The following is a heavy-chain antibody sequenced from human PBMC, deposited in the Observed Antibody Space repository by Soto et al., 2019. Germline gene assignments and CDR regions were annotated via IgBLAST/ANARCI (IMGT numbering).Heavy chain of an antibody. CDR1: GFTFDDYT. CDR3: AKDSTTVTTYGMDV. CDR2: ISWDGGST. V-gene: IGHV3-43*01. J-gene: IGHJ6*02. D-gene: IGHD4-17*01. Sequence: GGSLRLSCAASGFTFDDYTMHWVRQAPGKGLEWVSLISWDGGSTYYADSVKGRFTISRDNSKNSLYLQMNSLRTEDTALYYCAKDSTTVTTYGMDVWGQGTTVTVSS.